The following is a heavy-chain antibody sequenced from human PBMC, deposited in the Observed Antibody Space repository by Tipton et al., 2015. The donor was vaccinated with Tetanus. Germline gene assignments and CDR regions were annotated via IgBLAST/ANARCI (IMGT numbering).Heavy chain of an antibody. Sequence: LRLSCTVSGGSISSDAHYWSWIRQAPGKGLEWLGYISHSGTTNYNPSLMSRVTLSLDTAGGQFSLKLTSVTAADTAVYYCVRDHARACGGDCYPGGFDIRGQGTMVSVSS. CDR1: GGSISSDAHY. CDR2: ISHSGTT. V-gene: IGHV4-30-4*01. D-gene: IGHD2-21*02. CDR3: VRDHARACGGDCYPGGFDI. J-gene: IGHJ3*02.